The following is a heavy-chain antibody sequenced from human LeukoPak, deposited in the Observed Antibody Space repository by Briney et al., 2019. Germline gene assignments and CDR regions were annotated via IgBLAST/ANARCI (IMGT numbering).Heavy chain of an antibody. CDR2: INPNSGGT. Sequence: ASVKISCKASGYTFTGYYMHWVRQAPGQGLEWMGRINPNSGGTNYAQKFQGRVTMTRDTSISTAYMELSRLRSDDTAVYYCARAERGQLLRFLEGGWFDPWGQGTLVTVSS. CDR3: ARAERGQLLRFLEGGWFDP. J-gene: IGHJ5*02. CDR1: GYTFTGYY. D-gene: IGHD3-3*01. V-gene: IGHV1-2*06.